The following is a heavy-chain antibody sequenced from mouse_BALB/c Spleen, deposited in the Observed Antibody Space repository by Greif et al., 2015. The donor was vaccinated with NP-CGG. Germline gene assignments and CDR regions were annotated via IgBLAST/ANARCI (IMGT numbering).Heavy chain of an antibody. V-gene: IGHV2-9*02. CDR3: ARPYDWFAY. D-gene: IGHD1-1*01. CDR2: IWAGGST. J-gene: IGHJ3*01. CDR1: GFSLTSYG. Sequence: VQLVESGPGLVAPSQSLSITCTVSGFSLTSYGVHWVRQPPGKGPEWLGVIWAGGSTNYNSALMSRLSISKDNSKSQVFLKMNSLQTDDTAMYYCARPYDWFAYWGQGTLVTVSA.